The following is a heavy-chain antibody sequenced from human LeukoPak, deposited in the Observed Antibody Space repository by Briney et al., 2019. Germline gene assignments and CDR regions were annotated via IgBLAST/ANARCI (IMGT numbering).Heavy chain of an antibody. CDR3: VRDKKGVLSAYDSSGYYYDY. V-gene: IGHV1-18*01. CDR2: ISAYNGNT. CDR1: GYTFTSYG. D-gene: IGHD3-22*01. Sequence: ASVKVSCKASGYTFTSYGIIWVRQAPGQGLEWMGWISAYNGNTNYAQKLQGRVTMTTDTSTSTAYMELRSLRSDDTAVYYCVRDKKGVLSAYDSSGYYYDYWGQGTLVTVSS. J-gene: IGHJ4*02.